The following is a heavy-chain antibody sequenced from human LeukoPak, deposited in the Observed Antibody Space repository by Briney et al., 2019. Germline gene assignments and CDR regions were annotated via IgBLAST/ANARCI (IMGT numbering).Heavy chain of an antibody. V-gene: IGHV1-3*01. Sequence: ASVKVSCKASGYTFTTSAMHWVRQAPGQSLGWMGWINAGSGDTKYSQKFQGRVTFTRDTSASTAYMALSSLRFEDTAVYFCARDQSLGSYPDYWGQGTLVTVSS. CDR1: GYTFTTSA. CDR2: INAGSGDT. J-gene: IGHJ4*02. CDR3: ARDQSLGSYPDY. D-gene: IGHD3-10*01.